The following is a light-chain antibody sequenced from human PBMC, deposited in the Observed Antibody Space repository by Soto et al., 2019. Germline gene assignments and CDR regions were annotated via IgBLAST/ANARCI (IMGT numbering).Light chain of an antibody. Sequence: EIVLTQSPGTLSLSPGERATLSCRASQSVSSSYLAWYQQKPGQAPRLLIYGASSRATGIPDRFSGSGSVTAFTLTISRLEPVDFAVYYCQQYGRSPPYTFGPGTKVDIQ. V-gene: IGKV3-20*01. J-gene: IGKJ3*01. CDR1: QSVSSSY. CDR2: GAS. CDR3: QQYGRSPPYT.